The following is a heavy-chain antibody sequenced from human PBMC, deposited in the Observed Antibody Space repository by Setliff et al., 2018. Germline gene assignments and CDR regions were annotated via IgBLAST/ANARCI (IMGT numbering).Heavy chain of an antibody. D-gene: IGHD4-17*01. CDR1: GVSIRSYY. CDR2: IFYSGSS. J-gene: IGHJ4*02. Sequence: PSETLSLTCTVSGVSIRSYYWSWIRQPPGKGLEWIGYIFYSGSSNYNPSLQSRVSISVDTSKNQLSLKLDSLTAADTAVYFCARLPRTVTHFDYWGQGALVTLSS. V-gene: IGHV4-59*01. CDR3: ARLPRTVTHFDY.